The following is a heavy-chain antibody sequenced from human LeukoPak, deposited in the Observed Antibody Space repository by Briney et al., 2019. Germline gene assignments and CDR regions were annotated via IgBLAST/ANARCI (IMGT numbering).Heavy chain of an antibody. CDR1: GGSIRGYF. CDR2: IYNTLST. CDR3: ARHRGSNYYGMDV. Sequence: PSETLTLTCTVSGGSIRGYFWSWIRQPPGKGLEWIGYIYNTLSTNYNPSLKSRVTISGDTSKNHFSLNLSSVTAADTAVYFCARHRGSNYYGMDVWGQGTTVTVSS. V-gene: IGHV4-59*08. J-gene: IGHJ6*02. D-gene: IGHD3-10*01.